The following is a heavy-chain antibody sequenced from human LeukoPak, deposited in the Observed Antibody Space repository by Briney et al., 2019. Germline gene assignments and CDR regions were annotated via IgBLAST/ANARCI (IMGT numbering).Heavy chain of an antibody. CDR1: GFTFSSYG. J-gene: IGHJ4*02. Sequence: PGGSLRLSCAASGFTFSSYGMHWVRQAPGKGLEWVAVISYDGSNKYYADSVKGRFTISRDNSKNTLYLQMNSLRAEDTAVYYCAKDYGGSCSSWGQGTLVTVSS. CDR3: AKDYGGSCSS. D-gene: IGHD2-15*01. V-gene: IGHV3-30*18. CDR2: ISYDGSNK.